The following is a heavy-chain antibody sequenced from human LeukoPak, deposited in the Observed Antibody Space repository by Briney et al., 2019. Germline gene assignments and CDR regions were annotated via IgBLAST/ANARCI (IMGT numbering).Heavy chain of an antibody. J-gene: IGHJ4*02. D-gene: IGHD6-13*01. CDR2: IVGSSST. Sequence: PGGSLRLSCAASGFXFSNFAITWVRQAPGKGLEWVSSIVGSSSTYYADSLKGRFTISRDNAKNSLYLQMNSLRAEDTAVHYCARIGAGSSRDYWGQGTLVTVSS. CDR1: GFXFSNFA. V-gene: IGHV3-21*01. CDR3: ARIGAGSSRDY.